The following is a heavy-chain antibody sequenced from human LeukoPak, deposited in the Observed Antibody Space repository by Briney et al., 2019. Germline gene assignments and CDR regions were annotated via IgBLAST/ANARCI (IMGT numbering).Heavy chain of an antibody. CDR2: ISGSGGST. J-gene: IGHJ6*02. V-gene: IGHV3-23*01. Sequence: PGGSLRLSCAASGFTFSSYAMSWVRQAPGRGLEWVSAISGSGGSTYYADSVKGRFTISRDNFKNTLYLQMNSLRAEDTAVYYCAKDLDGDYGHYYYGMDVWGQGTTVTVSS. D-gene: IGHD4-17*01. CDR3: AKDLDGDYGHYYYGMDV. CDR1: GFTFSSYA.